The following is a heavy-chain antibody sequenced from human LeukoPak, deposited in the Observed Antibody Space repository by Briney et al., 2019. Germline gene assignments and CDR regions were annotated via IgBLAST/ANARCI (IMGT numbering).Heavy chain of an antibody. CDR1: GGSISSGGYS. D-gene: IGHD2-15*01. V-gene: IGHV4-30-2*01. Sequence: SQTLSLTCAVSGGSISSGGYSWSWIRQPPGKGLEWIGYIYHSGSTYYNPSLKSRVTISVDRSKNQFSLKLGSVTAADTAVYYCARGAPPASGYCSGGSCAFDPWGQGTLVTVSS. J-gene: IGHJ5*02. CDR3: ARGAPPASGYCSGGSCAFDP. CDR2: IYHSGST.